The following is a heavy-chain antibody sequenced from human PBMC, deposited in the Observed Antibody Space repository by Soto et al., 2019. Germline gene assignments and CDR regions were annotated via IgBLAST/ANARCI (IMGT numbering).Heavy chain of an antibody. V-gene: IGHV1-2*04. J-gene: IGHJ6*02. CDR3: GRDSVVVPAANLYGMDV. CDR1: GYTFTGYY. Sequence: ASVKVSCKASGYTFTGYYMHWVRQAPGQGLEWMGWINPNSGGTNYAQKFQGWVTMTRDTSISTAYMELSRLRSDDTAVYYCGRDSVVVPAANLYGMDVWGQGTTVTVSS. CDR2: INPNSGGT. D-gene: IGHD2-2*01.